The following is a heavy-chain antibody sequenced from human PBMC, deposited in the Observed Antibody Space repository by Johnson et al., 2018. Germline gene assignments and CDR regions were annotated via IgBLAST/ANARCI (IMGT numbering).Heavy chain of an antibody. CDR1: GFTFSDYY. D-gene: IGHD4-11*01. CDR2: ISSSGSTI. V-gene: IGHV3-11*01. J-gene: IGHJ6*02. Sequence: QVQLVQSGGGLVKXGGSLRLXCAASGFTFSDYYMSWIRQAPGKGLEWVSYISSSGSTIYYADSVKGRFPLSRDNAKNSLYLQMNSLRAEHTAVYYCARSKSNYGSYYYYGMDVWGQGTTVTVSS. CDR3: ARSKSNYGSYYYYGMDV.